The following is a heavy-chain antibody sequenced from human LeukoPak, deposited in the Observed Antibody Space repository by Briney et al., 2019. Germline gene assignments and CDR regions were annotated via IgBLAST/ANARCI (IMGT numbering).Heavy chain of an antibody. Sequence: PGGSLRLSCAASGFTFSNYAMSWVRQAPGKGMEWVSTISGSGGSTYYADSVKGRFTLSRDNSKNTLYLQMGSLRAEDTAVYYCASRDIVVIPAAMAPWGQGILVTVSS. J-gene: IGHJ5*02. CDR1: GFTFSNYA. V-gene: IGHV3-23*01. D-gene: IGHD2-2*01. CDR2: ISGSGGST. CDR3: ASRDIVVIPAAMAP.